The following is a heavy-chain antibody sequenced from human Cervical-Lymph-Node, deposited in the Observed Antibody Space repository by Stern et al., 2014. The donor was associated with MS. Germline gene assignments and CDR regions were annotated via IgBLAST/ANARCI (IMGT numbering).Heavy chain of an antibody. CDR3: ARGPLEGVGSATYYYGMDV. Sequence: QLQLQESGPGLVKPSQTLSLTCTVSGGSIGSGSYYWSWIRQHPGKGLEWIGYIYYTGISYYNPSLRSRVIISLDMSKSQLSLKLNSVTAADAAVYFCARGPLEGVGSATYYYGMDVWGQGTTVTVSS. CDR1: GGSIGSGSYY. J-gene: IGHJ6*02. V-gene: IGHV4-31*03. D-gene: IGHD3-10*01. CDR2: IYYTGIS.